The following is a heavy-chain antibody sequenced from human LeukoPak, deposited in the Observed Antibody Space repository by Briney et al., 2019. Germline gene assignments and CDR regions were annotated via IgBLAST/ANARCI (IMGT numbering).Heavy chain of an antibody. CDR1: GFSFSNAW. J-gene: IGHJ6*02. V-gene: IGHV3-15*01. D-gene: IGHD2-2*01. CDR2: IKSKTDGGTT. CDR3: TAIPLPPCLYCSSTSSPNGMDV. Sequence: GGSLRLSCVASGFSFSNAWMGWVRQAPGKGLEWVGRIKSKTDGGTTDYAAPVKGRFTISRDDSNNTLYLQMNSLKTEDTAVYYCTAIPLPPCLYCSSTSSPNGMDVWGQGTTVTVSS.